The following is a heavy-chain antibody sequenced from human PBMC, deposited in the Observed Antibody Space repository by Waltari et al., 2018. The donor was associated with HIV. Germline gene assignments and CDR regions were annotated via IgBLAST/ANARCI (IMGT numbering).Heavy chain of an antibody. CDR1: GFTFSSYW. J-gene: IGHJ2*01. CDR2: IKQDGSEK. CDR3: ARDLQEDYCDYPWYFDL. D-gene: IGHD4-17*01. Sequence: VQPGGSLRLSCAASGFTFSSYWMSWVRQAPGKGLEWVVNIKQDGSEKYYVDSVKGRFTISRDNAKNSLYLQMNSLRAEDTAVYYCARDLQEDYCDYPWYFDLWGRGTLVTVSS. V-gene: IGHV3-7*01.